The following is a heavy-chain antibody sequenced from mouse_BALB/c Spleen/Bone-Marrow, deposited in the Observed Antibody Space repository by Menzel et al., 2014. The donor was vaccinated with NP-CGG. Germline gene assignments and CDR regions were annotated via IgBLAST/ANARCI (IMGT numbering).Heavy chain of an antibody. CDR3: ATGTRDY. CDR2: ISSGSSTI. CDR1: GFTFSSFG. Sequence: EVKLEESGGGLVQPGGSRKLSCAASGFTFSSFGMHWVRQAPEKGLEWVAYISSGSSTIYYADTVKGRFTISRDNPKNTLFLQMTSLRSEDTAMYYYATGTRDYWGQGTTLTVSS. J-gene: IGHJ2*01. V-gene: IGHV5-17*02. D-gene: IGHD4-1*01.